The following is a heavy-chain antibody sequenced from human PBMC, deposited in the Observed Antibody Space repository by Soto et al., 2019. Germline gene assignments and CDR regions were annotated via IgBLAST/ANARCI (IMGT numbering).Heavy chain of an antibody. V-gene: IGHV1-8*01. D-gene: IGHD3-10*01. CDR2: INPNSGNI. Sequence: QVQLVQSGAEVKKPGASVKVSCKASGNTFTSYDINWVRQATGHGLEWMGWINPNSGNIGNEQKGQGIVTLTRYTAIRTAYMEVSWLRSDDTVVYYCARGRASGSYSMLDYWGHVTLVTVS. CDR3: ARGRASGSYSMLDY. CDR1: GNTFTSYD. J-gene: IGHJ4*01.